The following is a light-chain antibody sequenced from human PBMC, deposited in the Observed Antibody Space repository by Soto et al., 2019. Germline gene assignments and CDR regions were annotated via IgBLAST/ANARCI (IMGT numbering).Light chain of an antibody. CDR3: QQYHDWPPST. CDR2: AAS. Sequence: EIVMTQSPATLSVSPGERATLSCRASRSISNNVAWYQQKPGQAPRLLISAASTRATGIPARFSGSGSGTEFILTISSLQSEDFAVYYCQQYHDWPPSTFGQGTKLEIK. J-gene: IGKJ2*02. CDR1: RSISNN. V-gene: IGKV3-15*01.